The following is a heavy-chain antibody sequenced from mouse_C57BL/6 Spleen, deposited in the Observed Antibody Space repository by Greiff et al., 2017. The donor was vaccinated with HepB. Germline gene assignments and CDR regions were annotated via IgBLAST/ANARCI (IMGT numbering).Heavy chain of an antibody. CDR1: GFTFSDYY. V-gene: IGHV5-12*01. D-gene: IGHD1-1*01. CDR3: ARGDYYGSTLYYYAMDY. Sequence: EVQGVESGGGLVQPGGSLKLSCAASGFTFSDYYMYWVRQTPEKRLEWVAYISNGGGSTYYPDTVKGRFTISRDNAKNTLYLQMSRLKSEDTAMYYCARGDYYGSTLYYYAMDYWGQGTSVTVSS. J-gene: IGHJ4*01. CDR2: ISNGGGST.